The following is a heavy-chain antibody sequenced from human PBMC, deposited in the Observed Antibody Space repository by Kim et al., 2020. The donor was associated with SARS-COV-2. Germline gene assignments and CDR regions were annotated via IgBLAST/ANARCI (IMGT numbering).Heavy chain of an antibody. V-gene: IGHV4-59*08. Sequence: NPPPKSRVTISVDTSKNQFSLKLSSVTAADTAVYYGARHGYCGGDCPEMGWGQGTLVTVSS. J-gene: IGHJ4*02. D-gene: IGHD2-21*01. CDR3: ARHGYCGGDCPEMG.